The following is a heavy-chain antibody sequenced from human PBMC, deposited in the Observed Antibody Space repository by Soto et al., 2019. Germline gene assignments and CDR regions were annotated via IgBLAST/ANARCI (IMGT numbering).Heavy chain of an antibody. CDR1: GVTFSTSG. D-gene: IGHD2-15*01. J-gene: IGHJ4*02. V-gene: IGHV1-69*01. Sequence: QVQLVQSGAEVKKPGSSLKVSCKNSGVTFSTSGISWVRQGPGQGLEWMGGIIPLFGTPKYARKFQGRVSITADESATKTYMELSGLSSDDTDVYYCARVSLSICVGGSCYRLDKYFDSWVQGSLVDVSS. CDR2: IIPLFGTP. CDR3: ARVSLSICVGGSCYRLDKYFDS.